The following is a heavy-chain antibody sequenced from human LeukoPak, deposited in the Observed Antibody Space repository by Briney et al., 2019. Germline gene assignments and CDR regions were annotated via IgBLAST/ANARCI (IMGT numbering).Heavy chain of an antibody. CDR3: ARSGSFSGWYGVSFDY. Sequence: PGGSLRLSCAASGFTFSSYEMNWVRQAPGKGLEWVSYITSSGSTIYYADSVKGQFTISRDNAKNSRYLQLISLRAEDTAVYYCARSGSFSGWYGVSFDYWGQGTLVTVSS. CDR2: ITSSGSTI. V-gene: IGHV3-48*03. CDR1: GFTFSSYE. J-gene: IGHJ4*02. D-gene: IGHD6-19*01.